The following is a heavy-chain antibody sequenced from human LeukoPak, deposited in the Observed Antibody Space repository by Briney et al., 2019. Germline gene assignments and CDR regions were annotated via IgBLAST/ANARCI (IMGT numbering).Heavy chain of an antibody. J-gene: IGHJ4*02. Sequence: GASVKVSCKASGYTFTGYHIQWVRQAPGQGLEWMGRINPNTGETNFAQKFQGRVTMTRDTSITTAYMELSSLRPDDTAVYFCARDQGSLTRSWYTGYWGQGTQVTVSS. CDR3: ARDQGSLTRSWYTGY. CDR2: INPNTGET. CDR1: GYTFTGYH. V-gene: IGHV1-2*06. D-gene: IGHD6-13*01.